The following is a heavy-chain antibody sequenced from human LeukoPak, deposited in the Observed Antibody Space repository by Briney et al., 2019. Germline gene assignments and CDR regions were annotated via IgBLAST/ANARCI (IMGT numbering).Heavy chain of an antibody. CDR2: ISFDGSRE. CDR3: ARDIWEVAAGARLDY. V-gene: IGHV3-33*05. J-gene: IGHJ4*02. CDR1: GFXFSSYA. Sequence: GRSLRLSCAASGFXFSSYAIHWVRQAPGKGQEWVAAISFDGSREYYADSVKGRITISRDNSKNTLNLQMNSLGAEDTAVYYCARDIWEVAAGARLDYWGQGTLVTVSS. D-gene: IGHD2-15*01.